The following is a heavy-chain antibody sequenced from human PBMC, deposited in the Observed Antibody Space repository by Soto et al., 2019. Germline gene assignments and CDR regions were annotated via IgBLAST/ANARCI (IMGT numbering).Heavy chain of an antibody. CDR2: MISNRGSP. CDR1: GFAFHTYD. V-gene: IGHV3-23*01. J-gene: IGHJ4*02. D-gene: IGHD3-16*01. Sequence: EVHLLESGGGLVQPGGSLTLSCAGSGFAFHTYDMTWVRQAPGKGLEWVSMISNRGSPYYSGSVRGRFTISRDNSNSILYLQMNSLRADDTAIYVCAKHGGTPAPDDYWGQGTLVTVSS. CDR3: AKHGGTPAPDDY.